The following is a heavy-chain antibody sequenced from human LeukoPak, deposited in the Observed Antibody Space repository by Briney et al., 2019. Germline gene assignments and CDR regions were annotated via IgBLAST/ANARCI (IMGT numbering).Heavy chain of an antibody. J-gene: IGHJ4*02. D-gene: IGHD1-20*01. Sequence: LRLSCAASGFTFSDYYMSWVRQPPGKGLEWIGFVHYTGNADSNPSLRSRISMSVDTSKNQFSLKLNSVTAGDTAIYYCARYNNPSTHLDSWGQGTLVTVSS. CDR3: ARYNNPSTHLDS. CDR1: GFTFSDYY. V-gene: IGHV4-59*01. CDR2: VHYTGNA.